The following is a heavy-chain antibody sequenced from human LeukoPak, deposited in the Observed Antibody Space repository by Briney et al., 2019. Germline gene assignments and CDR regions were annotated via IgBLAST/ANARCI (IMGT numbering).Heavy chain of an antibody. J-gene: IGHJ4*02. Sequence: PGGSLRLSCAASGFTFSSNAMSWVRQAPGKGLEWVSAISGSADRTYYADSVKGRFTISRDNSKNTPYLQMNSLRPEDTAIYYCAKESPYGSGSRNYYFHYWGQGTLVTVSS. CDR2: ISGSADRT. D-gene: IGHD3-10*01. V-gene: IGHV3-23*01. CDR1: GFTFSSNA. CDR3: AKESPYGSGSRNYYFHY.